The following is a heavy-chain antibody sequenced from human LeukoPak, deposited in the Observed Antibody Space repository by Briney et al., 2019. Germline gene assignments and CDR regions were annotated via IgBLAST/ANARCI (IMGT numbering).Heavy chain of an antibody. Sequence: PGGSLRLSCAASGFTFSNYAMHWVRQAPGKGLEWVTVISYDGNNKYYTDSVKGRFTISRDNSKNTLYLQMNSLRAEDTAVYYCARHRSGGSQDDAFDIWGQGTLVTVSS. CDR3: ARHRSGGSQDDAFDI. V-gene: IGHV3-30*04. CDR2: ISYDGNNK. D-gene: IGHD2-15*01. J-gene: IGHJ3*02. CDR1: GFTFSNYA.